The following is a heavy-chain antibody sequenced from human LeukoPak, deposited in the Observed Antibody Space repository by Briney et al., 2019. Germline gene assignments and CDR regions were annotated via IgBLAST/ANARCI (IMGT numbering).Heavy chain of an antibody. CDR2: IWYDGINK. J-gene: IGHJ4*02. CDR1: GFTFSSYG. Sequence: PGGSLRLSCAASGFTFSSYGMHWVRQAPGKGLEWVAVIWYDGINKYYADSVKGRFTISRDNSKNTLYLQMNNLRAEDTAVYYCATDGYIDYWGQGTLLTVSS. V-gene: IGHV3-33*01. CDR3: ATDGYIDY.